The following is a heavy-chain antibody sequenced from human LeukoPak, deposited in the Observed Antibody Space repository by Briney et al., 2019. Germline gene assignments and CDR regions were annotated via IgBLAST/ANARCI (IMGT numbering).Heavy chain of an antibody. V-gene: IGHV5-51*01. D-gene: IGHD1-26*01. CDR3: ARTYGGTSYSCFDP. Sequence: GESLKISCKGSGYSFTDHWIGWVRQMPGKGLEWMGVIYPGDSDARYSPSFQGQVTISADKSISTAYLQWSSQASDTAMYYCARTYGGTSYSCFDPWGQGTLVTVSS. CDR2: IYPGDSDA. J-gene: IGHJ5*02. CDR1: GYSFTDHW.